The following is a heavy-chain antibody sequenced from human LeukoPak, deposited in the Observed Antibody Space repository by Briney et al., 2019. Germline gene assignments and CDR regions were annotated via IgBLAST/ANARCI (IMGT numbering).Heavy chain of an antibody. D-gene: IGHD3-22*01. CDR3: ASSRSYSDSGAYWQYYFDS. CDR2: IYYSGST. Sequence: SETLSLTCTVSGGSISSGGYYWSWIRQHPGKGLEWIGYIYYSGSTYYNPSLKSRVTISVDTSKNQFSLRLNSVTAADTAVYYCASSRSYSDSGAYWQYYFDSWGQGTLVTVSS. V-gene: IGHV4-31*03. J-gene: IGHJ4*02. CDR1: GGSISSGGYY.